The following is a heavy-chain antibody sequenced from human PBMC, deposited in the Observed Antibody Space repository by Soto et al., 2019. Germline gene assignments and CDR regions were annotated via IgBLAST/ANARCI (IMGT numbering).Heavy chain of an antibody. J-gene: IGHJ3*02. CDR3: AKDIYPYSSAGAFDI. CDR2: ISWNSGSI. CDR1: GFTFDDYA. V-gene: IGHV3-9*01. Sequence: GGSLRLSCAASGFTFDDYAMHWVRQAPGKGLEWVSGISWNSGSIGYADSVKGRFTISRDNAKNSLYLQMNSLRAEDTALYYCAKDIYPYSSAGAFDIWGQGTMVTVSS. D-gene: IGHD6-25*01.